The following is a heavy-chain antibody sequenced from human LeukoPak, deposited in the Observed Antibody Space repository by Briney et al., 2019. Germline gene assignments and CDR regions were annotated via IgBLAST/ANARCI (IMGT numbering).Heavy chain of an antibody. V-gene: IGHV3-53*01. J-gene: IGHJ6*02. CDR3: ARGDYYYYYGMDV. Sequence: PGGSLRLSCAASGFTASSNYMSWVRQAPGKGLEWVSVIYSGGSTYYADSVKGRFTISRNNSKNTLYLQMNSLRAEDTAVYYCARGDYYYYYGMDVWGQGTTVTVSS. CDR2: IYSGGST. D-gene: IGHD2-21*02. CDR1: GFTASSNY.